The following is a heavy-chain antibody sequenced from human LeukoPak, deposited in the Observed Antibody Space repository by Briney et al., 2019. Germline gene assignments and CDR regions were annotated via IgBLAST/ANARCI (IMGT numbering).Heavy chain of an antibody. J-gene: IGHJ6*03. Sequence: GVSLRLSCAASGFTFSRYWMFWVRQAPGKGLVCVSRINSDGTTTNYADSVKGRFTISRDNAKNTLSLQLNSLRAEDTAVYYCASSGITMTPSYYYYMDVWGKGTTVTVSS. D-gene: IGHD3-10*01. CDR1: GFTFSRYW. V-gene: IGHV3-74*01. CDR2: INSDGTTT. CDR3: ASSGITMTPSYYYYMDV.